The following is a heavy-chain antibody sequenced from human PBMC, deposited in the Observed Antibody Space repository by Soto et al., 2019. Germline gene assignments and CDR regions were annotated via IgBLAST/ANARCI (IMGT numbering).Heavy chain of an antibody. CDR1: GGSVNSANYY. CDR3: SRDNSGYFPNY. D-gene: IGHD3-22*01. J-gene: IGHJ4*02. Sequence: KPSETLSLTCSVSGGSVNSANYYWSWMRQPPGKGLEWIGFIYYNGNTKYNPSLKSRVTISLDTSKNQFSLNLTSVTAADAAVYYCSRDNSGYFPNYWGQGTLVTVSS. CDR2: IYYNGNT. V-gene: IGHV4-61*01.